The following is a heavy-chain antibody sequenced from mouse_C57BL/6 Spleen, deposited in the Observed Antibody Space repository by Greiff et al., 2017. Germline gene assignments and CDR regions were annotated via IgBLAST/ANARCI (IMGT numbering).Heavy chain of an antibody. D-gene: IGHD2-3*01. J-gene: IGHJ3*01. Sequence: VKLMESGPGLVQPSQSLSITCTVSGFSLPSYGVHWVRQSPGKGLEWLGVIWSGGSTAYNAAFISRLSISKDNSKSQVFFKMNSLQAEDTAIYYCARGGLLLAWFAYWGQGTLVTVSA. CDR3: ARGGLLLAWFAY. V-gene: IGHV2-2*01. CDR1: GFSLPSYG. CDR2: IWSGGST.